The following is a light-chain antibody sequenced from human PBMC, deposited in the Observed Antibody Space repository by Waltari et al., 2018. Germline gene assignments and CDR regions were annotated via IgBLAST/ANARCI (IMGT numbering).Light chain of an antibody. CDR1: QSVSSY. Sequence: EIVLTQSPATLSLSPGERATLSCRASQSVSSYLAWYQQKPGQAPRLLIYDASNRATGIPARFSCSWSGTDFTLTISSLEPEDFAVYYCQQRSNWPPYTFGQGTKLEIK. CDR3: QQRSNWPPYT. V-gene: IGKV3-11*01. J-gene: IGKJ2*01. CDR2: DAS.